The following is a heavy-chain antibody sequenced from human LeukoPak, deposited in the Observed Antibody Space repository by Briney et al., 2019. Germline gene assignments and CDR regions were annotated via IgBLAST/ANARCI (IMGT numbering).Heavy chain of an antibody. J-gene: IGHJ5*02. CDR2: ISYSGNT. V-gene: IGHV4-39*01. Sequence: PSETLSLTCTVSGGSISSSRYYWGWIRQPPGKGLEWIGSISYSGNTYFNPSLKSRVTISADTSKNQFSLKLNSVTAADTAVYYCARQPDTVTPYNWFDPWGQGTLVTVSS. CDR1: GGSISSSRYY. CDR3: ARQPDTVTPYNWFDP. D-gene: IGHD4-17*01.